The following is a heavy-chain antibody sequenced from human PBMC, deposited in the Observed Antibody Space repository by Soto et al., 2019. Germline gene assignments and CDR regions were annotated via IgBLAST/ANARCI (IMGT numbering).Heavy chain of an antibody. CDR2: TYYRSKWYN. Sequence: QVQLQQSGPGLVKPSQTLSLTCAISGDSVSSNSAAWNWIRQSPSRGLEWLGRTYYRSKWYNDYAAPAKSRITINPAPSKTQFSLQLHSVTPEDTAVYYCARARGRTNLGPWNYYYYGMAVWGQGTTVTVSS. CDR3: ARARGRTNLGPWNYYYYGMAV. CDR1: GDSVSSNSAA. V-gene: IGHV6-1*01. J-gene: IGHJ6*02. D-gene: IGHD7-27*01.